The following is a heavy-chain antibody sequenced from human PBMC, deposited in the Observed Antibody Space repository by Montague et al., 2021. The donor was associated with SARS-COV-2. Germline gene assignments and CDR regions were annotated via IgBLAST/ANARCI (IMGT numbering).Heavy chain of an antibody. CDR3: ARDTFYYGSETDYVDTFDM. D-gene: IGHD3-10*01. CDR1: GGSITTNF. J-gene: IGHJ3*02. V-gene: IGHV4-59*01. CDR2: AYYTGRS. Sequence: SETLSLTCTVSGGSITTNFWSWVRQPPGKGLEWVGYAYYTGRSNSSPSLQSRVFISVDTSKNQFSLKLHSVTAADTAIYYCARDTFYYGSETDYVDTFDMWGRGTMVTVSS.